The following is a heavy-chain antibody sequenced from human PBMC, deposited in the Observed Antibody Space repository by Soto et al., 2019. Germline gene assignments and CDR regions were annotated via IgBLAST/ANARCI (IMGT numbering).Heavy chain of an antibody. J-gene: IGHJ5*02. CDR1: GGSISTVGHY. CDR2: IYHTGST. V-gene: IGHV4-31*03. D-gene: IGHD3-16*02. CDR3: ARDRWTARANWFDP. Sequence: SETLSLTCSVSGGSISTVGHYWTWIRQPPGKGLEWIGSIYHTGSTYYSKSLRSRLTMSVDTSKSQFSLRLSSVTAADTAVYYCARDRWTARANWFDPWGQGTLVTVSS.